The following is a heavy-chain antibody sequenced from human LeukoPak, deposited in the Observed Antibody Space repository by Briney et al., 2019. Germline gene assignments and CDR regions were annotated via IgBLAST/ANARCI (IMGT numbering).Heavy chain of an antibody. CDR1: GFTFSSYG. J-gene: IGHJ4*01. CDR2: IRQDGGEK. D-gene: IGHD6-13*01. CDR3: ARDGTAAGLYFDL. Sequence: GGSLRLSCAASGFTFSSYGMHWVRQAPGKGLEWVASIRQDGGEKSYVDSVKGRFTISRDNTKNSLYLQINSLRAEDTAVYYCARDGTAAGLYFDLWGQGTLVTVSS. V-gene: IGHV3-7*01.